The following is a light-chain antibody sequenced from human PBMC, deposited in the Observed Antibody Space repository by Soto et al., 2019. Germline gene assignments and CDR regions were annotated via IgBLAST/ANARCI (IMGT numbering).Light chain of an antibody. CDR1: QYVSTTF. V-gene: IGKV3-20*01. J-gene: IGKJ4*01. CDR3: QQYGSSPLT. CDR2: GTS. Sequence: EIVLTQSPGTLSLSPGERATLSCRASQYVSTTFFAWYQQKPGQAPRLLIYGTSNRATGIPDRFSGSGSGTDFTLTISRPEPEDFAVYYCQQYGSSPLTSGGGTRMEIK.